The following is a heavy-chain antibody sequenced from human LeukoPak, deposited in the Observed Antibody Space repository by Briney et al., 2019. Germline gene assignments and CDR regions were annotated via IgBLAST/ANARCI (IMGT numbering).Heavy chain of an antibody. J-gene: IGHJ5*02. CDR2: TYYRSKWNT. V-gene: IGHV6-1*01. CDR1: GDSVSSNSAS. D-gene: IGHD1-26*01. CDR3: ARDPDSSYEWGPFDP. Sequence: SQTLSLTCAISGDSVSSNSASWNWIRQSPSRGLEWLGRTYYRSKWNTDYAISVKGRITINPDTSKNQFSLYLNSVTPEDTAVYYCARDPDSSYEWGPFDPWGQGTLVTVSS.